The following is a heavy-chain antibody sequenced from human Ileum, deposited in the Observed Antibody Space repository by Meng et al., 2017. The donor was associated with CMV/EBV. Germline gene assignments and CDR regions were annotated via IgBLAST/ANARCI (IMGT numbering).Heavy chain of an antibody. Sequence: SETLSLTCNVSGGSISNYYWSWVRQTPGRGQEWIGYIHSSGSTYYNPSLKTRVTMSIHSSMNRFSMHLTSVTAADTAMYYCARGPLIVGPTQGAFDHWGQGILVTVSS. CDR1: GGSISNYY. V-gene: IGHV4-59*01. J-gene: IGHJ4*01. D-gene: IGHD1-26*01. CDR2: IHSSGST. CDR3: ARGPLIVGPTQGAFDH.